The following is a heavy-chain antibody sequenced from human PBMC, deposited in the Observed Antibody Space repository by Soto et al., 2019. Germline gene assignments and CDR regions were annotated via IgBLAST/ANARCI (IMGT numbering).Heavy chain of an antibody. J-gene: IGHJ4*02. CDR1: GYTFTSYD. Sequence: ASVKVSCKASGYTFTSYDINWVRQATGQGLEWMGWMNPNSGNTGYAQKFQGRVTMTRNTSISTAYMELSSLRSEDTAVYYCARGYKRGPAAMAVLSYWGQGTLVTVSS. CDR3: ARGYKRGPAAMAVLSY. CDR2: MNPNSGNT. D-gene: IGHD2-2*01. V-gene: IGHV1-8*01.